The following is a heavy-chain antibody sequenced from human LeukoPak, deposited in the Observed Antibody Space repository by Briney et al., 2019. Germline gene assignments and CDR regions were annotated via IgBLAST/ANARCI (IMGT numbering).Heavy chain of an antibody. V-gene: IGHV1-18*01. CDR1: GYTFTSYG. Sequence: ASVKVSCKASGYTFTSYGISWVRQAPGQGLEWMGWISAYNGNTNYAQKLQGRVTMTTDTSTSTAYMELRSPRSDDTAVYYCARAAAAYYDFWSGSRGAFDIWGQGTMVTVSS. CDR3: ARAAAAYYDFWSGSRGAFDI. J-gene: IGHJ3*02. D-gene: IGHD3-3*01. CDR2: ISAYNGNT.